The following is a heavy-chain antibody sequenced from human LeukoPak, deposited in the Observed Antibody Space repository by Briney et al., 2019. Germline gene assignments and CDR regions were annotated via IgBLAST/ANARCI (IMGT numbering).Heavy chain of an antibody. V-gene: IGHV3-30*02. CDR3: AKYSSSWGYFQH. Sequence: PGGSLRLSCAASGFTFSSYGMHWVRQAPGKGLEWEAFIRYDGSNKYYADSVKGRFTISRDNSKNTLYLQMNSLRAEDTAVYYCAKYSSSWGYFQHWGQGALVTVSS. J-gene: IGHJ1*01. CDR1: GFTFSSYG. D-gene: IGHD6-13*01. CDR2: IRYDGSNK.